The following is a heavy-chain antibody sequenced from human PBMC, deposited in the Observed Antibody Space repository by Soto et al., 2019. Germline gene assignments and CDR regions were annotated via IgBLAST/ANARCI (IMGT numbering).Heavy chain of an antibody. CDR1: GGSISSHY. J-gene: IGHJ4*02. CDR3: ARGQSNYYGYYFDY. D-gene: IGHD3-10*01. Sequence: PSKTLSLTCTVSGGSISSHYWSWIRQSPGKGLEWIGYIYNSGSTKYNPSLKSRVTISVDTSKNHFSLKVSPVTAADTAVYYCARGQSNYYGYYFDYWGQGTLVTVSS. CDR2: IYNSGST. V-gene: IGHV4-59*11.